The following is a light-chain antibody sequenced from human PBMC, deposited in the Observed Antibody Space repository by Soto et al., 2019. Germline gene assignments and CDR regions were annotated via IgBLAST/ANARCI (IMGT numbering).Light chain of an antibody. V-gene: IGLV1-40*01. CDR1: RSNIGAGYD. J-gene: IGLJ3*02. CDR3: QSYDSSLSGWV. CDR2: GNN. Sequence: QSVLTQPPSVSGAPGQRVTISCTGSRSNIGAGYDVQWYQQLPGTAPKLLIYGNNNRPSGVPDRFSGSKSGTSASLAITGLQAEDEADYYCQSYDSSLSGWVFGGGTKVTVL.